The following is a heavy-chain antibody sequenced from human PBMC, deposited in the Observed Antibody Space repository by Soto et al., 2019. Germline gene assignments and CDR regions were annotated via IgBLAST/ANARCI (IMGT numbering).Heavy chain of an antibody. CDR1: GFTFSSYG. V-gene: IGHV3-30*18. D-gene: IGHD3-16*02. J-gene: IGHJ4*02. Sequence: GGSLRLSCAASGFTFSSYGMHWVRQAPGKGLEWVAVISYDGSNKYYADSVKGRFTISRDNSKNTLYLQMNSLRAEDTAVYYCAKLGRLGELSSNNGFDYWGQGTLVTVSS. CDR3: AKLGRLGELSSNNGFDY. CDR2: ISYDGSNK.